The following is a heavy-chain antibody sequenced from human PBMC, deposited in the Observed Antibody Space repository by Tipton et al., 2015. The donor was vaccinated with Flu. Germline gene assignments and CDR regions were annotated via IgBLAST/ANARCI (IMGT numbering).Heavy chain of an antibody. V-gene: IGHV4-4*07. CDR3: AKGPGSSWPDGGHYFDY. D-gene: IGHD6-13*01. J-gene: IGHJ4*02. Sequence: TLSLTCTVSGGSVSPYYWNWIRQPAGKGLEWIGRIYPSGSTNYNPSLMSRVTISLDTSKNQFSLEVRSVTAQDTAVYYWAKGPGSSWPDGGHYFDYWGQGTLVTVSS. CDR2: IYPSGST. CDR1: GGSVSPYY.